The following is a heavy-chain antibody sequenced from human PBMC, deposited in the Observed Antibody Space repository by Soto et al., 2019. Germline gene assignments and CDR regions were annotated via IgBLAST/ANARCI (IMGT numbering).Heavy chain of an antibody. J-gene: IGHJ6*03. CDR3: ARHKLEWLSHNYYYYYMDV. D-gene: IGHD3-3*01. V-gene: IGHV5-51*01. CDR2: IYPGDSDT. CDR1: GYSFTSYW. Sequence: PGESLKISCKGSGYSFTSYWIGWVRQMPGKGLEWMGIIYPGDSDTRYSPSFQGQVTISADKSISTAYLQWSSLKASDTAMYYCARHKLEWLSHNYYYYYMDVWGKGTTVTVSS.